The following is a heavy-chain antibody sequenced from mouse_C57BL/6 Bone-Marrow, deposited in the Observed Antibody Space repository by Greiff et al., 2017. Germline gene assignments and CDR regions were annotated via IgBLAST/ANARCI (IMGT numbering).Heavy chain of an antibody. J-gene: IGHJ3*01. Sequence: QVQLKESGAELARPGASVKLSCKASGYTFTSYGIRWVKQRTGQGLEWIGYIYPSSGNTYYNEKFKGKATLTADKSSSTAYMELRSLTSEDSAVYFCERRNLGAWFAYWGQGTLVTVSA. CDR2: IYPSSGNT. CDR3: ERRNLGAWFAY. D-gene: IGHD4-1*01. CDR1: GYTFTSYG. V-gene: IGHV1-81*01.